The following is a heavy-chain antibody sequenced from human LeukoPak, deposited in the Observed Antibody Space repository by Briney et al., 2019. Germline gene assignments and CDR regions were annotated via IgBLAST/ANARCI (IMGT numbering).Heavy chain of an antibody. J-gene: IGHJ5*02. CDR2: INHSGST. CDR1: GGSFSGYY. D-gene: IGHD3-10*01. V-gene: IGHV4-34*01. Sequence: PSETLSLTCAVYGGSFSGYYWSWIRQPPGKGLEWIGEINHSGSTNYNPSLKSRVTISVDTSKNQFSLKLSSVTAADTAVYYCARRIRYYYGSGSTNWFDPWGQGTLVTVSS. CDR3: ARRIRYYYGSGSTNWFDP.